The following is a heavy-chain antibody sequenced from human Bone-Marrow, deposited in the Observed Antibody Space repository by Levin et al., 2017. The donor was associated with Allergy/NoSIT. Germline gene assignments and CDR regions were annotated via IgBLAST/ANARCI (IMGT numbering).Heavy chain of an antibody. Sequence: RLSCAASGFTFRTHDMHWVRQGTGKGLEWFFLLFPSFSPSFPSSFLGRFTISRENAKNSLYLQMNGLSAGDTAVYYCARYNYEYNALDIWGQGTMVTVSS. CDR1: GFTFRTHD. V-gene: IGHV3-13*05. CDR3: ARYNYEYNALDI. J-gene: IGHJ3*02. CDR2: LFPSFSP. D-gene: IGHD5-18*01.